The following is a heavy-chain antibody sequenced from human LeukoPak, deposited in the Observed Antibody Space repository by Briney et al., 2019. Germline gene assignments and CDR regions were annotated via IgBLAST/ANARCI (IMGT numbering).Heavy chain of an antibody. Sequence: GGSLRLSCAASGFTFSSYSMNWVRQAPGKGLEWVSSISSSSSYIYYADSVKGRFTISRDNAKNSLYLQTNSLRAEDTAVYYCARDRLAAAGNFDYWGQGTLVTVSS. V-gene: IGHV3-21*01. CDR1: GFTFSSYS. J-gene: IGHJ4*02. CDR3: ARDRLAAAGNFDY. D-gene: IGHD6-13*01. CDR2: ISSSSSYI.